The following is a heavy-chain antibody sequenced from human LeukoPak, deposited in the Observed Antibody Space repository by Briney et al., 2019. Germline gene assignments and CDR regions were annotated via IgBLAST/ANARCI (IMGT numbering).Heavy chain of an antibody. CDR3: ARAGDYGENDY. D-gene: IGHD4-17*01. J-gene: IGHJ4*02. CDR2: INWNGGST. V-gene: IGHV3-20*04. CDR1: GFTFDDYS. Sequence: PGGSLRLPCAASGFTFDDYSMSWVRQAPGKGLEWVSGINWNGGSTGYADSVKGRFTISRDNAKNSLYLQMNSLRAEDTALYYCARAGDYGENDYWGQGTLVTVSS.